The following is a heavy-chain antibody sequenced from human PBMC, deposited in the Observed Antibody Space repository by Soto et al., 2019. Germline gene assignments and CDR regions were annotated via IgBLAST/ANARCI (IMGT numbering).Heavy chain of an antibody. V-gene: IGHV1-69*13. CDR3: ARVPYDSSGYNSAGLHYWFEP. Sequence: ASVKVSCKASGCTFSSYAISWVRQAPGQGLEWMGGIIPIFGTANYAQKFQGRVTITADESTSTAYMELSSLRSEDTAVYYCARVPYDSSGYNSAGLHYWFEPWGQGTLVSVSS. J-gene: IGHJ5*02. CDR2: IIPIFGTA. CDR1: GCTFSSYA. D-gene: IGHD3-22*01.